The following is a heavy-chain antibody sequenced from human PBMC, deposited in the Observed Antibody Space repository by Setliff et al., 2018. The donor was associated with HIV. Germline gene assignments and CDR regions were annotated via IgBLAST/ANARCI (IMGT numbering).Heavy chain of an antibody. Sequence: PGGSLRLSCAASGFTFSSYWMNWVRQAPGKGLEWVANIKQDGSEKYYVDSVKGRFTISRDNAKNSLYLQMNSLRAEDTAVYYCARYNWNPLGYRFDNWGQGTLVTVSS. CDR1: GFTFSSYW. D-gene: IGHD1-20*01. V-gene: IGHV3-7*03. CDR3: ARYNWNPLGYRFDN. J-gene: IGHJ4*02. CDR2: IKQDGSEK.